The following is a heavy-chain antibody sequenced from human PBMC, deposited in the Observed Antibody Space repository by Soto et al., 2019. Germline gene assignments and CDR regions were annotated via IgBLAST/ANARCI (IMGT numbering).Heavy chain of an antibody. CDR3: TRVGKYSYGFGD. D-gene: IGHD5-18*01. Sequence: GGSLRLSCAASGFTFSDYYMSWIRQAPGKGLEWVSYTSSSGSYTNYADSVKGRFTISRDNAKNSLYLQMNSLRAEDTAVYYCTRVGKYSYGFGDWGQGTVVTVSS. J-gene: IGHJ4*02. V-gene: IGHV3-11*05. CDR2: TSSSGSYT. CDR1: GFTFSDYY.